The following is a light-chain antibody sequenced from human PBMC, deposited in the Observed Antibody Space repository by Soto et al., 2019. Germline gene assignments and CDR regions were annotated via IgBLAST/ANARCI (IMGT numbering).Light chain of an antibody. Sequence: EIVLTQSPATLSLSPGERATLSCRASQKINNYLAWYQKKPGQAPRLLIYDASNRATGIPARFSGSGSGTDFTLTISSLEPEDFAVYYCQQRSNWPPYTFGQGTKLEIK. CDR3: QQRSNWPPYT. CDR2: DAS. CDR1: QKINNY. V-gene: IGKV3-11*01. J-gene: IGKJ2*01.